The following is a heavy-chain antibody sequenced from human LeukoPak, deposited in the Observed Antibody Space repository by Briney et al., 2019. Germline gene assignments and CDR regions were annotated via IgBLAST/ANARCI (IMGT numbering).Heavy chain of an antibody. CDR1: GGSIRSSSYY. D-gene: IGHD5-12*01. J-gene: IGHJ4*02. Sequence: SETLSLTCTVSGGSIRSSSYYWSWIRQPPGKGLEWIAYISYSGSTNYNASSGSINYNPSLKSRVTISIDTPKNQFSLKLSSVTAADTAVYYCARNRVATIYGNFDYWGQGTLVTVSS. V-gene: IGHV4-61*01. CDR2: ISYSGSTNYNASSGSI. CDR3: ARNRVATIYGNFDY.